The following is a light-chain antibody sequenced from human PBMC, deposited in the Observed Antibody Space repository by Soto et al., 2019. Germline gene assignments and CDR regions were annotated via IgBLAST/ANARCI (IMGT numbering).Light chain of an antibody. J-gene: IGLJ2*01. Sequence: QSVLTQPPSVSGAPGQRVTISCTGSSSNIGANYDVHWYQQFPGTAPKLLIYGNNNRPSGVPDRFPGSKSGTSASLAITGLQAEDEADYYCQSYDSSLSGVVFGGGTKLTVL. CDR3: QSYDSSLSGVV. V-gene: IGLV1-40*01. CDR2: GNN. CDR1: SSNIGANYD.